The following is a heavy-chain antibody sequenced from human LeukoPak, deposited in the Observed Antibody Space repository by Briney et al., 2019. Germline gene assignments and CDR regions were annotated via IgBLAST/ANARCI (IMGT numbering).Heavy chain of an antibody. Sequence: SVKVSCKVSGYTLTELSMHWVRQAPGQGLEWMGGIIPIFGTANYAQKFQGRVTITTDESTSTAYMELSSLRSEDTAVYYCARDSPDQGFDYWGQGTLVTVSS. V-gene: IGHV1-69*05. CDR2: IIPIFGTA. D-gene: IGHD1-14*01. J-gene: IGHJ4*02. CDR3: ARDSPDQGFDY. CDR1: GYTLTELS.